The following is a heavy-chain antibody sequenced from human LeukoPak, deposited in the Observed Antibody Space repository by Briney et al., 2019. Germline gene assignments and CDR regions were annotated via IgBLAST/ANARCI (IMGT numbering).Heavy chain of an antibody. Sequence: SQTLSLTCAISGDSVSSNNAAWNWIRQSPSRGLEWLGRTYYRSKWYREYAVSVKGRATINPDTSKNQFSLQLNSVTPEDTAVYYCARGGYYGDYYFDYWGQGTLVTVSS. CDR1: GDSVSSNNAA. J-gene: IGHJ4*02. CDR3: ARGGYYGDYYFDY. D-gene: IGHD4-17*01. V-gene: IGHV6-1*01. CDR2: TYYRSKWYR.